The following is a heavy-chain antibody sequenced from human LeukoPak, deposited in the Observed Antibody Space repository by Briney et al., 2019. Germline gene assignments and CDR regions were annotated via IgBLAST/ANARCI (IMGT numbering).Heavy chain of an antibody. Sequence: GGSLRLSCAASGFTFNSYGMSWVRQAPGKGLEWVSGFSGSGGATYYADSVKGRFTVSRDDPHNTLYLQMNSVRAEDTAVYFCARGGVDHYGSGTYYLMYYFDHWGQGALVTVSS. V-gene: IGHV3-23*01. CDR1: GFTFNSYG. D-gene: IGHD3-10*01. J-gene: IGHJ4*02. CDR2: FSGSGGAT. CDR3: ARGGVDHYGSGTYYLMYYFDH.